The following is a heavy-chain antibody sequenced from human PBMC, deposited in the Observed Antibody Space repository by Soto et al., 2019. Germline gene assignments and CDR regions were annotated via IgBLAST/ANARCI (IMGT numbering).Heavy chain of an antibody. J-gene: IGHJ5*02. D-gene: IGHD3-10*01. CDR3: AREGRLTRPLNCFDP. CDR1: GGSISSSSYY. V-gene: IGHV4-39*02. Sequence: ETLSLTCTVSGGSISSSSYYWGWIRQPPGKGLEWIGNIYYGASTYYNPSLKSRVTMSVDTSKNQFFLNLSFVTAADTAVYYCAREGRLTRPLNCFDPWGQGTLVTVSS. CDR2: IYYGAST.